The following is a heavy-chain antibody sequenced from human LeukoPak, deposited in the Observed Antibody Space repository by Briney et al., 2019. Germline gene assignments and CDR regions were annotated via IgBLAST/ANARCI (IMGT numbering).Heavy chain of an antibody. J-gene: IGHJ4*02. CDR1: GGSISSYY. V-gene: IGHV4-59*08. D-gene: IGHD6-13*01. CDR3: ARAGYSSTLQDY. CDR2: IYHSGST. Sequence: SETLSLTCTVSGGSISSYYWSWIRQPPGKGLEWIGSIYHSGSTYYNPSLKSRVTISVDTSKNQFSLKLTSVTAADTAVYFCARAGYSSTLQDYWGQGTLVTVSS.